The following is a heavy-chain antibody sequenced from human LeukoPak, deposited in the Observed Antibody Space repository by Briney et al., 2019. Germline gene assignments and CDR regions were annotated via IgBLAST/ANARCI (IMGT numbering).Heavy chain of an antibody. CDR3: VKDLNIVVVPAAMGN. J-gene: IGHJ4*02. CDR2: IRHDGSNK. CDR1: GFTFSSYG. V-gene: IGHV3-30*02. D-gene: IGHD2-2*01. Sequence: GGSLRLSCAASGFTFSSYGMHWVRQAPGKGLEWVAFIRHDGSNKYYADSVKGRFTISRDNSKNTLYLQMNSLRAEDTAVYYCVKDLNIVVVPAAMGNWGQGTLVTVSS.